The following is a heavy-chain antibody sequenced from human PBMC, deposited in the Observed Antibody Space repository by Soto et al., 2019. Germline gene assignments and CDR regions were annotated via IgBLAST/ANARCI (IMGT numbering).Heavy chain of an antibody. V-gene: IGHV3-23*01. Sequence: VGSLRLSCAASGFTFNNFVMSWVRQAPGKGLEWVSAIGGRDGTTYYADSVRGRFIISRDNAKNTLYLRIHSLRAEDTAVYYCAKRRGEGFFDYWGQGTLVTVSS. CDR3: AKRRGEGFFDY. CDR2: IGGRDGTT. CDR1: GFTFNNFV. J-gene: IGHJ4*02. D-gene: IGHD3-16*01.